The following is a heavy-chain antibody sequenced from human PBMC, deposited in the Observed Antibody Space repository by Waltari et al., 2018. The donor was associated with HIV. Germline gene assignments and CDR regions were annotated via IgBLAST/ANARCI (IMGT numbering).Heavy chain of an antibody. CDR2: INTSDGST. Sequence: QVQLVQSGAEVKRPGASVKVSCPTSGYSFTSSYLHCERHAPGQGLEWMGWINTSDGSTDYEQNFRDWVAMTTDTSIATAYLEWHSRKSDDTGVYVCARDAGGTGSTPDAFDGWSRGTMVTVSS. J-gene: IGHJ3*01. CDR3: ARDAGGTGSTPDAFDG. V-gene: IGHV1-2*04. CDR1: GYSFTSSY. D-gene: IGHD1-1*01.